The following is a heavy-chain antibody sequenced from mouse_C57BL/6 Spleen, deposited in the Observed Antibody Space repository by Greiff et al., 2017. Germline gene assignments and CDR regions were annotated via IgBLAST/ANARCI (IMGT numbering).Heavy chain of an antibody. CDR2: ISDGGSYT. V-gene: IGHV5-4*03. Sequence: EVNVVESGGGLVKPGGSLKLSCAASGFTFSSYAMSWVRQTPEKRLEWVATISDGGSYTYYPDNVKGRFTISRDNAKNNLYLQMSHLKSEDTAMYYCARGRYDFYFDYWGQGTTLTVSS. CDR1: GFTFSSYA. D-gene: IGHD2-4*01. J-gene: IGHJ2*01. CDR3: ARGRYDFYFDY.